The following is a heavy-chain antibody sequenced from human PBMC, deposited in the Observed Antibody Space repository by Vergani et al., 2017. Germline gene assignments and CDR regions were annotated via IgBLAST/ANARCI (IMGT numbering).Heavy chain of an antibody. V-gene: IGHV3-7*01. Sequence: EVQLVESGGGLVQPGGSLRLSCAASGFTFSSYWMSWVRQAPGKGLEWVANIKQDGSEKYYVDSVKGRFTISRDNAKNSLYLQMNSLRAEDTAVYYCARAIGGYCSGGSCYSYWGQGTLVTVSS. D-gene: IGHD2-15*01. J-gene: IGHJ4*02. CDR1: GFTFSSYW. CDR3: ARAIGGYCSGGSCYSY. CDR2: IKQDGSEK.